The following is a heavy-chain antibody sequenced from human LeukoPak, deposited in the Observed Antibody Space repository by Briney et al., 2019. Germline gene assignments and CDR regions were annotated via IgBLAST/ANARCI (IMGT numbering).Heavy chain of an antibody. CDR2: IIPILGIA. D-gene: IGHD3-10*01. J-gene: IGHJ4*02. CDR3: ARDGPPKVRGVITDY. CDR1: GGTFSSYA. Sequence: SVKVSCKASGGTFSSYAISWVRQAPGQELEWMGRIIPILGIANYAQKFQGRVTITADKSTSTAYMELSSLRSEDTAVYYYARDGPPKVRGVITDYWGQGTLVTVSS. V-gene: IGHV1-69*04.